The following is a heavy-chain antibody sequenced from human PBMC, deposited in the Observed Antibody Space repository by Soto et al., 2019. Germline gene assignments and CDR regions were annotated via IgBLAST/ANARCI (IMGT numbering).Heavy chain of an antibody. Sequence: LPGGSLRLSCAASGFTFSSYAMSWVRQAPGKGLEWVSAISGSGGSTYYADSVKGRFTISRDNSKNTLYLQMNSLRAEDTAVYYCAKFPSLGYCSAGSCPTTPYWGQGTLVTVSS. CDR3: AKFPSLGYCSAGSCPTTPY. CDR1: GFTFSSYA. J-gene: IGHJ4*02. CDR2: ISGSGGST. D-gene: IGHD2-15*01. V-gene: IGHV3-23*01.